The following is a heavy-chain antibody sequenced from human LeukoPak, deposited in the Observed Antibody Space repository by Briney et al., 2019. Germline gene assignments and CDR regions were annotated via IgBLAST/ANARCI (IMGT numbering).Heavy chain of an antibody. J-gene: IGHJ4*02. CDR3: EAQGPRFDY. CDR1: GGTFISYA. CDR2: ITPIFGTA. V-gene: IGHV1-69*01. Sequence: GSSVKVSCKASGGTFISYAISWVRQAPGQGLEWMGGITPIFGTANYAQKFQGRVTITADESTSTAYMELSSLRSEDTAVYYCEAQGPRFDYWGQGTLVTVSS.